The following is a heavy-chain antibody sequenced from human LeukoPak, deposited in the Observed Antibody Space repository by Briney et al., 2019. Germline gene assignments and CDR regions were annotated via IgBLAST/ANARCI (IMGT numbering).Heavy chain of an antibody. Sequence: GGSLRLSCAVSGFTFSDYYMSWIRHAPGKGLEWVSYISSSGSTIYYADSVKGRFTISRDNAKNSLYLQMNSLRAEDTAVYYCARDLTMVRGVMNWFDPWGQGTLVTVSS. J-gene: IGHJ5*02. V-gene: IGHV3-11*01. D-gene: IGHD3-10*01. CDR2: ISSSGSTI. CDR3: ARDLTMVRGVMNWFDP. CDR1: GFTFSDYY.